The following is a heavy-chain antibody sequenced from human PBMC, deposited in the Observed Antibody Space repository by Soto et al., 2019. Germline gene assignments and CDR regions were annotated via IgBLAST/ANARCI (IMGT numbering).Heavy chain of an antibody. J-gene: IGHJ4*02. CDR1: GGTLRNFA. V-gene: IGHV1-69*01. CDR3: ARQTQEMTSKLHTIYLDY. D-gene: IGHD2-21*02. Sequence: QVQLVQSGAEVKKPGSSVKVSCKASGGTLRNFAINWVRQAPGQGLEWMGGIIPIFGTANYAQKFQGRVSIIADESTSTAYMELRSLRSEDTAFYYCARQTQEMTSKLHTIYLDYWGQGTLVTVSS. CDR2: IIPIFGTA.